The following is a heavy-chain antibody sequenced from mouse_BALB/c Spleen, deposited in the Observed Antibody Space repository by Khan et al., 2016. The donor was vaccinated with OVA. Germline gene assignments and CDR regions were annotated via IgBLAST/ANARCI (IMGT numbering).Heavy chain of an antibody. CDR3: ARSGTITTVVATDFDY. J-gene: IGHJ2*01. CDR2: IKYSGST. D-gene: IGHD1-1*01. V-gene: IGHV3-2*02. Sequence: EVQLQESGPGLVKPSQSLSLTCTVTGYSITGDYAWNWIRQFPGNKLEWMGYIKYSGSTSYNPSLKSRISITRDTSKNQFFLQLNSVTTEDTATYYCARSGTITTVVATDFDYWGQGTTLTVSS. CDR1: GYSITGDYA.